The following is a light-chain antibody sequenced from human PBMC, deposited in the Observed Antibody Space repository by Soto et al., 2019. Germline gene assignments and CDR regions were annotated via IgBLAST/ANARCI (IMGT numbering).Light chain of an antibody. Sequence: DVVMTQSPLSLPVTPGEPASISCRSSQSLLHSNGKNYLGWFLQKPGQSPQLLIYLGSSRASGVPDRFSGSGSGTDFTLKISRVEAEDVGVYYCMQVLQPPLTFGGGTKVEIK. CDR3: MQVLQPPLT. CDR2: LGS. J-gene: IGKJ4*01. CDR1: QSLLHSNGKNY. V-gene: IGKV2-28*01.